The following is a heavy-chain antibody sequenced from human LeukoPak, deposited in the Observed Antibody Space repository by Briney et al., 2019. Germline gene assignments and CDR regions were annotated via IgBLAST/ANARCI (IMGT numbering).Heavy chain of an antibody. CDR1: GFTFSSYG. J-gene: IGHJ6*02. Sequence: GGSLRLSCAASGFTFSSYGMHWVRQAPGKGLEGVAVIWYDGSNKYYADSVKGRFTISRDNSKNTLYLQMNSLRAEDTAVYYCASTPYDSSGYYHPYGMDVWGQGTTVTVSS. CDR3: ASTPYDSSGYYHPYGMDV. V-gene: IGHV3-33*01. CDR2: IWYDGSNK. D-gene: IGHD3-22*01.